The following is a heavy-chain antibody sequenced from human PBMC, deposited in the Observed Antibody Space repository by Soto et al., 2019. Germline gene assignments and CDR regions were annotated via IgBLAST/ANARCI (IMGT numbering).Heavy chain of an antibody. Sequence: SETLSLTCTVSGGSISSYYWSWIRQPPGKGLEWIGYIYYSGSTNYNPSLKSRVTISVDTSKNQFSLKLSSVTAADTAVYYCARGGISGSSTGLYYYYMDVWGKGTTVTVSS. CDR2: IYYSGST. CDR1: GGSISSYY. J-gene: IGHJ6*03. D-gene: IGHD3-10*01. V-gene: IGHV4-59*01. CDR3: ARGGISGSSTGLYYYYMDV.